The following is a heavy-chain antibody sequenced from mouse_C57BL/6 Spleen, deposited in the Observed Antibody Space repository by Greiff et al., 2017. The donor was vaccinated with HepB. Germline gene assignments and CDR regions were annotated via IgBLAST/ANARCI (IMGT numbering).Heavy chain of an antibody. V-gene: IGHV5-17*01. CDR2: ISSGSSTI. D-gene: IGHD2-3*01. Sequence: EVQLVESGGGLVKPGGSLKLSCAASGFTFSDYGMHWVRQAPEKGLEWVAYISSGSSTIYYADTVKGRFTISRDNAKNTLFLQMTSLRSEDTAMYYGTKGGFYDDAWFAYWGQGTLVTVSA. CDR3: TKGGFYDDAWFAY. J-gene: IGHJ3*01. CDR1: GFTFSDYG.